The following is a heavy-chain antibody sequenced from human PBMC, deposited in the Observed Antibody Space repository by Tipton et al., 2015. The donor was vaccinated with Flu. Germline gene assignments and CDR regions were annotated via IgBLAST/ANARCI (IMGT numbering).Heavy chain of an antibody. J-gene: IGHJ6*02. D-gene: IGHD4-23*01. Sequence: QLVQSGAEVKKPGSSVKVSCQASGGTFSSFVINWVRQAPGQGLEWMGGIIPIFGTANYAQKFQGRVTIAADDSRGTAYMELSSLKSEDTAVYYCAFGGNSHYYYYRMDVWGQGTTVTVSS. CDR3: AFGGNSHYYYYRMDV. CDR1: GGTFSSFV. V-gene: IGHV1-69*01. CDR2: IIPIFGTA.